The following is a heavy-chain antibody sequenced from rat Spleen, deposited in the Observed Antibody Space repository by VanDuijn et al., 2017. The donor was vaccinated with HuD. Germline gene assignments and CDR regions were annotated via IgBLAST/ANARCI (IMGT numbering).Heavy chain of an antibody. CDR3: ARRDYSTRGWFAY. CDR2: ISYGDSSGHSST. Sequence: EVQLVESDGGLVQPGRSLKLSCAASGFTFSDYGVAWVRQAPTKGLEWVATISYGDSSGHSSTYYRDSVKGRFTIPRDNAKSTLYLQMNSLRSEDTATYYCARRDYSTRGWFAYWGQGTLVTVSS. CDR1: GFTFSDYG. J-gene: IGHJ3*01. D-gene: IGHD1-8*01. V-gene: IGHV5-29*01.